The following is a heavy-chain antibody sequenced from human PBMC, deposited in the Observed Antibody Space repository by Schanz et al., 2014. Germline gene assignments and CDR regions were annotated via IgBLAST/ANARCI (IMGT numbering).Heavy chain of an antibody. CDR3: AKDRSWDYDSSGYFDY. D-gene: IGHD3-22*01. V-gene: IGHV3-23*04. Sequence: EVQLAESGGGLVQPGGSLRLSCAASTFTFSSYAMSWVRQAPGKGLEWVSAISGGGGTTYYADSVKGRFTISRDNSKNTLYLQMNSLRAEDTAVYYCAKDRSWDYDSSGYFDYWGQGTLVTVSS. CDR1: TFTFSSYA. CDR2: ISGGGGTT. J-gene: IGHJ4*02.